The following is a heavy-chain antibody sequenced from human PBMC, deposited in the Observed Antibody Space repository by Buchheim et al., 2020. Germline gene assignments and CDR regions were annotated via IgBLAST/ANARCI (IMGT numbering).Heavy chain of an antibody. V-gene: IGHV3-30*03. CDR1: GFTFSSYG. D-gene: IGHD3-22*01. CDR2: ISYDGSNK. Sequence: QVQLVESGGGVVQPGRSLRLSCAASGFTFSSYGMHWVRQAPGKGLEWVAVISYDGSNKYYADSVKGRFTISRDNSKNTLYLQMNSLRAEDTAVYYCARDLSYYDSSGYHNLDAFDIWGQGT. J-gene: IGHJ3*02. CDR3: ARDLSYYDSSGYHNLDAFDI.